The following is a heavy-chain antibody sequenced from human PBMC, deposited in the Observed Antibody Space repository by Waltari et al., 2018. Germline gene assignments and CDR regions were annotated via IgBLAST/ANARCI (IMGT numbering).Heavy chain of an antibody. CDR1: GLPFSGYA. CDR3: AKGSITAMVWIDY. J-gene: IGHJ4*02. CDR2: ISGSGGST. D-gene: IGHD5-18*01. V-gene: IGHV3-23*01. Sequence: EVQLLESGGGLVQPGGSLRLSFSASGLPFSGYAMRWFRPAPGKGLEWVSAISGSGGSTYYADSVKGRFTISRDNSKNTLYLQMNSLRAEDTAVYYCAKGSITAMVWIDYWGQGTLVTVSS.